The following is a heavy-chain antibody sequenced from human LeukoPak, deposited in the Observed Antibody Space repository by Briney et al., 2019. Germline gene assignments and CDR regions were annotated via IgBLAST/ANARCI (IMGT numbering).Heavy chain of an antibody. D-gene: IGHD3-22*01. CDR2: ISGSGDAT. Sequence: GGSLRLYCAASGFTFNTFNMNWVRQAPGKGLEWVSGISGSGDATYYADSVKGRSTISRDKSKNTLYLQMIALRAEDTALYYCAKSQENDSSTYYYSSFDYWGQGTLVTVSS. J-gene: IGHJ4*02. V-gene: IGHV3-23*01. CDR1: GFTFNTFN. CDR3: AKSQENDSSTYYYSSFDY.